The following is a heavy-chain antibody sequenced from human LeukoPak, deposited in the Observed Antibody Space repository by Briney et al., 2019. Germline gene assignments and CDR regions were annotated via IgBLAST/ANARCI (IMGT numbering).Heavy chain of an antibody. V-gene: IGHV3-30-3*01. CDR1: GFTFSSYA. J-gene: IGHJ4*02. CDR3: ARGRDGSQSPIDD. CDR2: ISYDGSNK. D-gene: IGHD5-24*01. Sequence: GGSLRLSCAASGFTFSSYAMHWVRQAPGKGLEWVAVISYDGSNKYYADSVKGRFTISRDNSKNTLYLQMNSLRAEDTAVYYCARGRDGSQSPIDDWGQGTLVTVSS.